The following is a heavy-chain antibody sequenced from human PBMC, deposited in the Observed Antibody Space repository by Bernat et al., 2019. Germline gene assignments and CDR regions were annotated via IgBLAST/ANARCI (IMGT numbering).Heavy chain of an antibody. Sequence: QVQLQESGPGLVKPSETLSLTCTVSGGSISSYYWSWIRQPPGKGLEWIGYIYYSGSTNYNPSLKSRVTISVDTSKNQFSLKLSSVTAADTAVYYCARETMTTVTTPYYYYGMDVWGQGTTVTVSS. J-gene: IGHJ6*02. D-gene: IGHD4-17*01. CDR1: GGSISSYY. V-gene: IGHV4-59*01. CDR3: ARETMTTVTTPYYYYGMDV. CDR2: IYYSGST.